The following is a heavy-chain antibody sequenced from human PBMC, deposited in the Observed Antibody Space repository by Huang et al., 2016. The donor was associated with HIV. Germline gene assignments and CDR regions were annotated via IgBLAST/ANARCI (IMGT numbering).Heavy chain of an antibody. CDR2: ISASGNTT. CDR1: GFTFRSWV. J-gene: IGHJ4*02. V-gene: IGHV3-23*01. Sequence: EVHLLESGGGLVQPGGSLRLSCAASGFTFRSWVMSWVRQAPGKGREWVAGISASGNTTYYADSVKGRFTISRDNSKSTLYLQMSSLRGEDTAVYYCAKDNPVGATNYWGQGTLVTVSS. CDR3: AKDNPVGATNY. D-gene: IGHD1-26*01.